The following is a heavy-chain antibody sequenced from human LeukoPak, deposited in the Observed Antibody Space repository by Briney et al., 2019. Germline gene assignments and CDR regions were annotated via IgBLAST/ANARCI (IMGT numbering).Heavy chain of an antibody. D-gene: IGHD6-19*01. Sequence: SETLSLTCTVSGGSISSYYWSWIRQPPGKGLEWIGFIYYSGNTNYNPSLKSRVTISVDTSKNQFSLKLNSVTTADTAVYYCARDITVVAGTWWFDPWGQGTLATVSS. CDR2: IYYSGNT. V-gene: IGHV4-59*01. CDR1: GGSISSYY. J-gene: IGHJ5*02. CDR3: ARDITVVAGTWWFDP.